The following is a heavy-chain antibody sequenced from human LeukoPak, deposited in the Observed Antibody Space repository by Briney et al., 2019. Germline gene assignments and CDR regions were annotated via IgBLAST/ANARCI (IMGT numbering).Heavy chain of an antibody. CDR2: IYQSGKT. D-gene: IGHD6-13*01. V-gene: IGHV4-38-2*02. CDR3: ARGLPGGQLSRYDY. Sequence: PSETLSLTCCVSGYSISSGYYWGWIRQPPGKGLEWTGIIYQSGKTYCNPSLESRVTISVDTSKNQFSLKMNSMTAADTAMYYCARGLPGGQLSRYDYWGQGTLVTVSS. J-gene: IGHJ4*02. CDR1: GYSISSGYY.